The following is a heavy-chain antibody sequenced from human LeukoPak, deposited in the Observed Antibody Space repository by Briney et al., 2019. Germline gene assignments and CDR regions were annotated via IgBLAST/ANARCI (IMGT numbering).Heavy chain of an antibody. CDR3: ARDIALWNYGREFDY. CDR2: INPSGGST. V-gene: IGHV1-46*01. CDR1: GYSFTSYY. D-gene: IGHD1-7*01. Sequence: ASVKVSCKASGYSFTSYYIHWVRLAPGQGLEWMGVINPSGGSTRYAQKFQDRVTMTRDMSTSTVYMELRSLRSDDTAVYYCARDIALWNYGREFDYWGQGTLVTVSS. J-gene: IGHJ4*02.